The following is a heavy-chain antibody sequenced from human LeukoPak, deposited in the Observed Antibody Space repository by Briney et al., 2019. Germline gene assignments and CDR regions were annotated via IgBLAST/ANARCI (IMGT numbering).Heavy chain of an antibody. V-gene: IGHV4-34*01. D-gene: IGHD5-12*01. CDR3: ARGRRLRYSGYDQGNNFDY. CDR1: GGSFSGYY. Sequence: PSETLSLTCAVYGGSFSGYYWSWIRQPPGKGLEWIGEINHSGSTNYNPSLKSRVTISVGTSKNQFSLKLSSVTAADTAVYYCARGRRLRYSGYDQGNNFDYWGQGTLVTVSS. CDR2: INHSGST. J-gene: IGHJ4*02.